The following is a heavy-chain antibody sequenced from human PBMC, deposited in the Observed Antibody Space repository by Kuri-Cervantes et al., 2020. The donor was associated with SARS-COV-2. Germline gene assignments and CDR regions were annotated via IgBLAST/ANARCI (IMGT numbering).Heavy chain of an antibody. CDR3: ATNSVSDSYYNGDMDV. D-gene: IGHD3-10*01. CDR1: GYSISSGYY. Sequence: SETLSLICTVSGYSISSGYYWGWIRQPPGKGLEWIGSIYHSGSTYYNPSLKSRVTISVDTSKNQVSLKLTSVTAADTAVYYCATNSVSDSYYNGDMDVWGKGTTVTVSS. CDR2: IYHSGST. J-gene: IGHJ6*03. V-gene: IGHV4-38-2*02.